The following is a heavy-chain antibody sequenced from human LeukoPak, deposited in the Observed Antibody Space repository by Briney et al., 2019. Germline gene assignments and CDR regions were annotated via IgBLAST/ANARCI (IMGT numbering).Heavy chain of an antibody. J-gene: IGHJ4*02. CDR3: AKAADWVYSYGPPGDY. Sequence: PGGSLRLSCTTSGFTFGNYAMSWVRQAPGKGLEWVSAIRAGGGKIYYADSVKGRFTISRDNSKNTLYLQMNSLRAEDTAVYYCAKAADWVYSYGPPGDYWGQGTLVTVSS. CDR1: GFTFGNYA. CDR2: IRAGGGKI. D-gene: IGHD5-18*01. V-gene: IGHV3-23*01.